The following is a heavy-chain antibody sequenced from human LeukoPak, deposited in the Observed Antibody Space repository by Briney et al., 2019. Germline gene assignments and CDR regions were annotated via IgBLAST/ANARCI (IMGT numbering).Heavy chain of an antibody. Sequence: SETLSLTCTVSGGSISSSSYYWGWIRQPPGKGLEWIGSIYYSGSTYYNPSLKSRVTISVDTSKNQFSLKLSSVTAADTAVYYCARDGLAAAVPYYYYYYYMDVWGKGTTVTVSS. CDR3: ARDGLAAAVPYYYYYYYMDV. D-gene: IGHD6-13*01. V-gene: IGHV4-39*07. J-gene: IGHJ6*03. CDR1: GGSISSSSYY. CDR2: IYYSGST.